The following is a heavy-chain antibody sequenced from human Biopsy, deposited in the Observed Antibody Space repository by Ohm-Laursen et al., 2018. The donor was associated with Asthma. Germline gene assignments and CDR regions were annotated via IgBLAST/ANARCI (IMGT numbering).Heavy chain of an antibody. J-gene: IGHJ5*02. V-gene: IGHV4-31*02. D-gene: IGHD4-17*01. Sequence: SQTLSLTWTVSGGSINIGDYYWSWIRQHPVKGLEWIGHIYYSGSTYYNPSLKSRVSISLETSKNQFSLSLTSVTAADTAVYYCARTTYGHDGFDPWGQGTLVTVSS. CDR2: IYYSGST. CDR1: GGSINIGDYY. CDR3: ARTTYGHDGFDP.